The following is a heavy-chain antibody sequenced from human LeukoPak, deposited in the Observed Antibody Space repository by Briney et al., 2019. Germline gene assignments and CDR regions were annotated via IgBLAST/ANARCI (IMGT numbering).Heavy chain of an antibody. J-gene: IGHJ4*02. CDR1: GGTFSGYA. CDR3: ARDTTSSGWYGGNY. D-gene: IGHD6-19*01. CDR2: IIPIFGTA. Sequence: SVKVSCKASGGTFSGYAISWVRQAPGQGLEWMGRIIPIFGTANYAQKFQGRVTITTDESTSTAYMELSSLRSEDTAVYYCARDTTSSGWYGGNYWGQGTLVTVSS. V-gene: IGHV1-69*05.